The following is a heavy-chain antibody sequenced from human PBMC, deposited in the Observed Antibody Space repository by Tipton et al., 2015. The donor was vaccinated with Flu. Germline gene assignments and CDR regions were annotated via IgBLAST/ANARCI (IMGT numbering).Heavy chain of an antibody. CDR3: ARHYDFWSAYRWFDP. CDR1: GFSLSTSGVG. D-gene: IGHD3-3*01. J-gene: IGHJ5*02. CDR2: IYWDDDK. Sequence: LVKPTQTLTLTCTFSGFSLSTSGVGVAWIRQPPGKPLEWLALIYWDDDKKYSPSLKSRLTITKDTSKNQVVLTMTNMDPVDTATYYCARHYDFWSAYRWFDPWGQGALVAVSS. V-gene: IGHV2-5*02.